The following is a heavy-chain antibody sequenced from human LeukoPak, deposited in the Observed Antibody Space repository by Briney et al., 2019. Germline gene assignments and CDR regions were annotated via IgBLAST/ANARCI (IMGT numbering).Heavy chain of an antibody. D-gene: IGHD3-3*02. J-gene: IGHJ4*02. CDR1: GFTLSSYA. CDR2: ISGRGGST. Sequence: GGSLRLSCAASGFTLSSYAMSGVRQAPGKGREGGSAISGRGGSTYYADSVKGRFTISRDNYKNTLDLQMNSLRAEDTAVYYCAKISRPHFRYWGQGTLVSVFS. V-gene: IGHV3-23*01. CDR3: AKISRPHFRY.